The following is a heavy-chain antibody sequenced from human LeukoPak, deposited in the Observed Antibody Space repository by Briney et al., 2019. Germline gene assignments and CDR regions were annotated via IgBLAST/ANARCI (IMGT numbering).Heavy chain of an antibody. J-gene: IGHJ4*02. V-gene: IGHV3-20*01. CDR2: INWNGGST. CDR3: ARRVAPQDY. Sequence: GRSLRLSCAASGFTFNSYGMSWVRQAPGKGLEWVSGINWNGGSTGYADSVKGRFTISRDNAKNSLYLQMNSLRAEDTALYHCARRVAPQDYWGQGTLVTVSS. D-gene: IGHD2-15*01. CDR1: GFTFNSYG.